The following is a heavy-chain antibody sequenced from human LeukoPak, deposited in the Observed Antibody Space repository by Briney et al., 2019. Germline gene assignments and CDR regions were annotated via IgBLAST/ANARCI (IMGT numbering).Heavy chain of an antibody. CDR1: GYTFTSYD. Sequence: ASVKVSCKASGYTFTSYDINWVRQATGQGLEWLGWMNPNSGNTGYAQNFQGRVTMTRDTSIDTAYMELTSLRYGDTAAYYCARDYYGSKSSSFDPWGQGTLVTVSS. J-gene: IGHJ5*02. D-gene: IGHD3-10*01. V-gene: IGHV1-8*01. CDR2: MNPNSGNT. CDR3: ARDYYGSKSSSFDP.